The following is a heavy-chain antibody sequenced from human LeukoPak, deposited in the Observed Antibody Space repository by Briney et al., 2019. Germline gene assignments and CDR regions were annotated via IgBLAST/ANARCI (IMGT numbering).Heavy chain of an antibody. D-gene: IGHD2-15*01. CDR2: IRYDGSDT. CDR3: VNLHAAQEAY. J-gene: IGHJ4*02. CDR1: GFSFSGYH. Sequence: PGGSLRLSCTASGFSFSGYHMHWVRQAPGKGLEGVAFIRYDGSDTYYADSVKGRFTISRDNSKNTLYLQMNSLRSEDTATYYCVNLHAAQEAYWGQGTRVAVSS. V-gene: IGHV3-30*02.